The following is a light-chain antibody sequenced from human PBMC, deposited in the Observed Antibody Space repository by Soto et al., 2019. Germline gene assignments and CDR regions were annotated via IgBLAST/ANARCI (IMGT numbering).Light chain of an antibody. J-gene: IGKJ1*01. CDR3: QQYNDYSWT. V-gene: IGKV1-5*03. CDR1: QSISAW. Sequence: DIQMTQSPSTLSASVGDRVSINCRASQSISAWLAWYQQKPGKAPRLLIYKASTLEIGVPSRLSGSGSGTEFTLTISSLQPDDVATYYCQQYNDYSWTFGQGTKVEIK. CDR2: KAS.